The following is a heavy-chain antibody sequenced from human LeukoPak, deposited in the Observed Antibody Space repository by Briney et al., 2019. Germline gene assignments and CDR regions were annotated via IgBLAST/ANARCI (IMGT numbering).Heavy chain of an antibody. CDR2: IYHSGST. J-gene: IGHJ5*02. CDR1: GGSISSSNW. CDR3: ARDEAVAHSDWFDP. V-gene: IGHV4-4*02. Sequence: SETLSLTCAVSGGSISSSNWWSWVRQPPGKGLEWIGEIYHSGSTNYNPSLKSRVTISVDKSKNQFSLKLSSATAADTAVYYCARDEAVAHSDWFDPWGQGTLVTVSS. D-gene: IGHD6-19*01.